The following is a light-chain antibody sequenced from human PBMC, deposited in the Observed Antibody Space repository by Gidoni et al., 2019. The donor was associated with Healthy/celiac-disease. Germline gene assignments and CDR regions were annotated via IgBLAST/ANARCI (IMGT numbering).Light chain of an antibody. CDR2: DAS. V-gene: IGKV3-11*01. CDR1: QSVSSY. CDR3: QQRSNWPLT. J-gene: IGKJ5*01. Sequence: FVLTQSPATLSLSPGERATLSCRASQSVSSYLAWYQQKPGQAPRLLIYDASNRATGIPARFSGSGSGPDFTLTISSLEPEDFAVYYCQQRSNWPLTFXXXTRLEIK.